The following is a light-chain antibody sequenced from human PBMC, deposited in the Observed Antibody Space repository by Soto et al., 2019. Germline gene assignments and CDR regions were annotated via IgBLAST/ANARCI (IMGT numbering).Light chain of an antibody. Sequence: ENVLTQSPGTLSLSPGERATLSCRASQSVSNSYLAWYQQKPGQAPRLLIYGASSRATGIPDRFSGSGSGTYFTLTISRLEPEDFAVYYCQHYGSSYTFGQGTKLEIK. V-gene: IGKV3-20*01. CDR2: GAS. CDR3: QHYGSSYT. J-gene: IGKJ2*01. CDR1: QSVSNSY.